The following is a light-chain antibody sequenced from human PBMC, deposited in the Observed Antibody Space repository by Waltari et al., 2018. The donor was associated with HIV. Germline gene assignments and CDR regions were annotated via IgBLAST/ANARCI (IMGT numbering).Light chain of an antibody. CDR3: CSYAGSYTLVV. CDR2: DVS. CDR1: SSDVGGYNY. J-gene: IGLJ2*01. V-gene: IGLV2-11*01. Sequence: QSALTQPRSVSGSPGQSVTISCTGTSSDVGGYNYVSWYQQHPGKDPKLMIYDVSKRPSGVPDRFSGSKSGNTASLTISGLQAEDEADYYCCSYAGSYTLVVFGGGTKLTVL.